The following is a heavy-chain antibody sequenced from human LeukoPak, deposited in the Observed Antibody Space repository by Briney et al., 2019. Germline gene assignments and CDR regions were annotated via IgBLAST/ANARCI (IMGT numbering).Heavy chain of an antibody. Sequence: PGGSLRLSCAASGFTFSSYAMSWVRQAPGKGLEWVSAISGSGGSTFYADSVKGRFTISRDTAKNTLFLQMNSLRAEDTALYYCATLTLYYGSGSYFDYWGQGTLVSVSS. CDR2: ISGSGGST. V-gene: IGHV3-23*01. CDR3: ATLTLYYGSGSYFDY. D-gene: IGHD3-10*01. J-gene: IGHJ4*02. CDR1: GFTFSSYA.